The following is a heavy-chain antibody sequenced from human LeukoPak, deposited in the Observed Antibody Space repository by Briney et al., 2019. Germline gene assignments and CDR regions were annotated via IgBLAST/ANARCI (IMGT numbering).Heavy chain of an antibody. D-gene: IGHD1-7*01. V-gene: IGHV4-34*01. J-gene: IGHJ4*02. CDR3: ARVNWDYYFDY. CDR1: GGSFSGYY. CDR2: INHSGST. Sequence: SETLSLTCAVYGGSFSGYYWSWIRQPPGKGLEWIGEINHSGSTNYNPSLKSRVTISVDTSKNQFSLKLSSVTAADTAVYYCARVNWDYYFDYWGQGTLVTVSS.